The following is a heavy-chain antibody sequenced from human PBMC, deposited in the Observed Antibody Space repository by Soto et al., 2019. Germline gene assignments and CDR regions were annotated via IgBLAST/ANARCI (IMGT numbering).Heavy chain of an antibody. V-gene: IGHV1-18*01. D-gene: IGHD5-12*01. Sequence: QVQLVQSGAEVRKPGASVKVSCQASGYTFSNYAISWLRQAPGQGPEWMGWISAYSGQTKYAEKFQDRVTMATDTSTSTAYLELRSLRSDDTAVYYCAKDEPRWLHGPFEYWGQGTLVTVSS. CDR1: GYTFSNYA. CDR2: ISAYSGQT. CDR3: AKDEPRWLHGPFEY. J-gene: IGHJ4*02.